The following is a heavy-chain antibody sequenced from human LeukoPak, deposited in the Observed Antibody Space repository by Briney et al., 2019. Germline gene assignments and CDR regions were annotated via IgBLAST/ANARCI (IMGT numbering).Heavy chain of an antibody. J-gene: IGHJ4*02. CDR3: ASSGYSYGPHDY. CDR2: IYYSGST. V-gene: IGHV4-59*07. Sequence: SDTLSLTCAVWGGPLSSYYWSWIRQPPGKGLAWIAYIYYSGSTNYNPSLKSRVTISVDTSKNQFSLKLSSVTAADTAVYYCASSGYSYGPHDYWGQGTLVTVSS. D-gene: IGHD5-18*01. CDR1: GGPLSSYY.